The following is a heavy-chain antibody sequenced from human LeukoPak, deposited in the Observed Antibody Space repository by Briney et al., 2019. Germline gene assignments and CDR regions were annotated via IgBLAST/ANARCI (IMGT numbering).Heavy chain of an antibody. CDR3: ASRQQKYYYYYGMDV. Sequence: SVKVSCKASGGTFSSYAISWVRQAPGQGLEWMGGIIPIFGTANYAQKFQGRVTITADESTSTAYMGLSSLRSEDTAVYYCASRQQKYYYYYGMDVWGQGTTVTVSS. CDR2: IIPIFGTA. V-gene: IGHV1-69*01. J-gene: IGHJ6*02. CDR1: GGTFSSYA.